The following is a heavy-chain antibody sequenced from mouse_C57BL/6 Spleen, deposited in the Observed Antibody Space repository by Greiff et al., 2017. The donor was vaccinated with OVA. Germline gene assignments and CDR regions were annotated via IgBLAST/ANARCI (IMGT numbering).Heavy chain of an antibody. D-gene: IGHD2-2*01. CDR3: ARNSRLICFAY. J-gene: IGHJ3*01. Sequence: VQLQESGPGLVQPSQSLSITCTVSGFSLTSYGVHWVRQSPGKGLEWLGVIWSGGSTDYNAAFISRLSISKDNSKSQVFFKMNSLQADDTAIYYCARNSRLICFAYWGQGTLVTVSA. V-gene: IGHV2-2*01. CDR2: IWSGGST. CDR1: GFSLTSYG.